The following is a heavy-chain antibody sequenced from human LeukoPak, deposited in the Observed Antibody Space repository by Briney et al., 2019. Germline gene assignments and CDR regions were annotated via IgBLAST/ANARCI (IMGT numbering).Heavy chain of an antibody. D-gene: IGHD6-19*01. V-gene: IGHV3-21*01. Sequence: GGSLRLSCAASGFTFSSYSMNWVRQAPGKGLEWVSSISSSSSYIYYADSVKGRFTISRDNAKNSLYLQMNSLRAEDTDVYHGARAQIPGIAVAGKSAGNFDYWGQGTLVTVSS. J-gene: IGHJ4*02. CDR2: ISSSSSYI. CDR1: GFTFSSYS. CDR3: ARAQIPGIAVAGKSAGNFDY.